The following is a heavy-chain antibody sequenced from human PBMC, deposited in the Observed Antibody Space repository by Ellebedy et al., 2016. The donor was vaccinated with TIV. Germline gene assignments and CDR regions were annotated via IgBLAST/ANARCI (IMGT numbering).Heavy chain of an antibody. J-gene: IGHJ3*02. CDR1: GYTFSNYY. V-gene: IGHV1-46*01. CDR2: INPSDDTK. D-gene: IGHD5-18*01. Sequence: AASVTVSCKASGYTFSNYYMHWVRQAPGQGLEWMGIINPSDDTKSYAQNFQGRVTVTRDTSTSTVYMELSSLRSEDTAVYYCARGSGYSYDVCDIWGQGKMVTVSS. CDR3: ARGSGYSYDVCDI.